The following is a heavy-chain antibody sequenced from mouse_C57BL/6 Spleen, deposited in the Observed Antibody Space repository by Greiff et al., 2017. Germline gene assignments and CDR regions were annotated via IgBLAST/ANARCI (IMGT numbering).Heavy chain of an antibody. CDR3: ARSRDDYCEGAGFAY. D-gene: IGHD2-4*01. CDR1: GYAFSSSW. J-gene: IGHJ3*01. CDR2: IYPGDGAT. V-gene: IGHV1-82*01. Sequence: VQLQQSGPELVKPGASVKISCKASGYAFSSSWMNWVKQRPGKGLEWIGRIYPGDGATNYNGKFKGKATLTADKSSSTAYMQLSSLTSSDSAVYFWARSRDDYCEGAGFAYWGQGTLVTVSA.